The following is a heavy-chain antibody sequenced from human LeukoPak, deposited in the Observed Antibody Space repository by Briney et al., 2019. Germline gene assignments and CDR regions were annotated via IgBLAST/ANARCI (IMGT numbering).Heavy chain of an antibody. CDR2: ISSGGST. Sequence: PGGSLRLSCAASGSTVSRNYMNWVRQAPGKGLEWVSVISSGGSTFYADSVKGRFTISRDNSKNTLYLQMNSLRAEDTAVYYCARAPQGDSWYFDYWGQGTLVTVSS. CDR1: GSTVSRNY. V-gene: IGHV3-53*01. CDR3: ARAPQGDSWYFDY. J-gene: IGHJ4*02. D-gene: IGHD2-21*02.